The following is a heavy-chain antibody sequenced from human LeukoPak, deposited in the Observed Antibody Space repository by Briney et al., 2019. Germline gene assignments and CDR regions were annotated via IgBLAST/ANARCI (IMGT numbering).Heavy chain of an antibody. V-gene: IGHV3-74*01. CDR3: ARVWVPAAMFYPDY. J-gene: IGHJ4*02. D-gene: IGHD2-2*01. CDR2: INSDGSST. Sequence: GGSLRLSCAASGFTFSSYWMHWVRQAPGKGLVWVSRINSDGSSTSYADSVKGQFTISRDNAKNTLYLQMNSLRAEDTAVYYCARVWVPAAMFYPDYWGQGTLVTVSS. CDR1: GFTFSSYW.